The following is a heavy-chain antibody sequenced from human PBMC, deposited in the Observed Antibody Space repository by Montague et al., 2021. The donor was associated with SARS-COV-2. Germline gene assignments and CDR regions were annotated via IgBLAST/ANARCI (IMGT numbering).Heavy chain of an antibody. CDR1: GGSISSASYY. V-gene: IGHV4-61*09. CDR2: IYSTVIT. J-gene: IGHJ5*02. D-gene: IGHD2-21*02. CDR3: ARDPHDCGWFDP. Sequence: TLSLTCTVSGGSISSASYYWSWIRQPAGKGLEWIGHIYSTVITSYNPSLKSRVTISVDLSKNQFSLKMTSVTAADTAVYYCARDPHDCGWFDPWGQGTTVTVSS.